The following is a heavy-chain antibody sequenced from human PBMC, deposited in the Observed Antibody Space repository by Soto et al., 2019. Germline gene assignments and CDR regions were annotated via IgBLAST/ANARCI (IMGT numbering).Heavy chain of an antibody. CDR1: GFTFSSYE. D-gene: IGHD4-4*01. CDR2: ISSSGSTI. J-gene: IGHJ4*02. CDR3: ARGLYSNYGVDY. Sequence: GGSLRLSCAASGFTFSSYEMNWVRQAPGKGLEWVSYISSSGSTIYYADSVKGRFTISRDNAKNSLYLQMNSLRAEDTAVYYCARGLYSNYGVDYWGQGTLVTVSS. V-gene: IGHV3-48*03.